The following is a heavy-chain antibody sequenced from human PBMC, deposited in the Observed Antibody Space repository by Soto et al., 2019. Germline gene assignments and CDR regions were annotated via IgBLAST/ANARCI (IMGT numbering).Heavy chain of an antibody. CDR2: IYYSGST. Sequence: SETLSLTCTVSGDSINRGGSYWTWIRQHPGKGLEWIGYIYYSGSTYYNPSLKSRVTISVDTSKNQFSLKLSSVTAADTAVYYFATFVGDDVSYCGQGTVVPVSS. J-gene: IGHJ4*02. CDR1: GDSINRGGSY. CDR3: ATFVGDDVSY. V-gene: IGHV4-31*03. D-gene: IGHD4-17*01.